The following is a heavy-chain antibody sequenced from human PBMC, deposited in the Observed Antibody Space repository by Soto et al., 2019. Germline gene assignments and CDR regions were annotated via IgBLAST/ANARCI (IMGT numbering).Heavy chain of an antibody. J-gene: IGHJ4*02. Sequence: QVQLVESGGRVVQPGRSLRLSCVASGFGFSFYGMHWGRQAPGKGLEWVAVISDDGNDKDYGDSVTGRFTISRDNSVNPLFRQVTGVGAEDTAVYYCAKAVVDYYDSSGYFTDDDYWGQGTLLSGSS. V-gene: IGHV3-30*18. CDR2: ISDDGNDK. D-gene: IGHD3-22*01. CDR1: GFGFSFYG. CDR3: AKAVVDYYDSSGYFTDDDY.